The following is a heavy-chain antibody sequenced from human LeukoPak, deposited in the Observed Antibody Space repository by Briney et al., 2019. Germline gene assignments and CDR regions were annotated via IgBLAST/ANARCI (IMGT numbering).Heavy chain of an antibody. V-gene: IGHV3-21*01. CDR3: ARDPFCYDAAGSDYY. CDR1: EFTFNSYS. Sequence: GGSLRLSCAASEFTFNSYSFNWIRQPPGGRLEWVSSISSGSTYIYYSDSVKGRFTVSRDNAKNSLFLQMNNLRAEVTAVYYCARDPFCYDAAGSDYYWGQGTLVTVSS. D-gene: IGHD3-10*01. CDR2: ISSGSTYI. J-gene: IGHJ4*02.